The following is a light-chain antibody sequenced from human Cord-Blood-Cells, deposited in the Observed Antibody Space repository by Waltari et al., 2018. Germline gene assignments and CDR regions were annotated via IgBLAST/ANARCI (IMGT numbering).Light chain of an antibody. CDR1: SPNIGAGYA. V-gene: IGLV1-40*01. CDR2: GNS. J-gene: IGLJ2*01. CDR3: QSYDSSLSVV. Sequence: QSVLTQPPPVSWAPGQRVTISCTASSPNIGAGYAVHWYQQLPGTAPKLLIYGNSTRPSGVPDRFSGSKSGTSASLAITGLQAEDEADYYCQSYDSSLSVVFGGGTKLTVL.